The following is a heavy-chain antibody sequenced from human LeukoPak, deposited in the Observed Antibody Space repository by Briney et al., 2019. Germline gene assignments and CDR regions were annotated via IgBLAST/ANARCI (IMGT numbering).Heavy chain of an antibody. J-gene: IGHJ4*02. V-gene: IGHV3-53*01. D-gene: IGHD2-2*01. CDR1: GFTVSSNY. CDR2: FYSGDDK. CDR3: VRHSSTGHYFAH. Sequence: GGSLRLSCAASGFTVSSNYMSWVRQAPGKGLEWVSVFYSGDDKYYADSVKGRFTISRDDYRNTLYLQMNSLRAEDTAVYYCVRHSSTGHYFAHWGQGTLVAVSS.